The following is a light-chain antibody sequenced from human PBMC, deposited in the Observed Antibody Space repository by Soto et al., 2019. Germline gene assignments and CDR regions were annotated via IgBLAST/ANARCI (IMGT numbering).Light chain of an antibody. CDR3: QQYNNWPPLT. CDR1: QSIRDNS. CDR2: GPS. J-gene: IGKJ4*01. V-gene: IGKV3-20*01. Sequence: EIVLTQSPGTLSLSPGERATLSCRASQSIRDNSLAWYQQKPGQTPRLLIYGPSSRATGIPDRFRGSGSGTDFILTISGLEPEDFAVYFCQQYNNWPPLTFGGGTKVEIK.